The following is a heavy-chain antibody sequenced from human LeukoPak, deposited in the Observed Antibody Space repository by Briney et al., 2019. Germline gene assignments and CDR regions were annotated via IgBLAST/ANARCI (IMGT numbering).Heavy chain of an antibody. Sequence: SGGSLRLSCAASGFTFSSYAMSWVHQAPGKGLEWVSAISGSGGSTYYADSVKGRFTISRDNSKNTLYLQMNSLRAEDTAVYYCAKGGAAAGPRTFDYWGQGTLVTVSS. D-gene: IGHD6-13*01. CDR3: AKGGAAAGPRTFDY. J-gene: IGHJ4*02. CDR2: ISGSGGST. V-gene: IGHV3-23*01. CDR1: GFTFSSYA.